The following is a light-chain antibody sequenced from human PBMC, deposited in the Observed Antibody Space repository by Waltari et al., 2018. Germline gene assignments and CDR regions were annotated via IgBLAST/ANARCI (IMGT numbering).Light chain of an antibody. CDR2: GAS. CDR1: QMISSY. CDR3: QQSYSLPNP. J-gene: IGKJ2*01. V-gene: IGKV1-39*01. Sequence: DIRMTQSPSSLSASVGDRVTITCRASQMISSYLNWYQQIPGKAPKLLIYGASSLQSGVPSRFSGSGFGKDFTLTISSLQSEDFATYYCQQSYSLPNPFGQGTKLEI.